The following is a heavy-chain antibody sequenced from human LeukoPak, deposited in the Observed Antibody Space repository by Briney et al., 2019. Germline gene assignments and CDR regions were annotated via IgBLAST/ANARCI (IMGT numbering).Heavy chain of an antibody. Sequence: TGRSLRLSCAASGFTFGDYAMHWVRQAPGKGLEWVSGISWNSGSIVYADSVKGRLTISRDNAKNSLNLQMNSLRAEDTALYYCAKLAAAGKHPFDYWGQGTLVTVSS. D-gene: IGHD6-13*01. CDR3: AKLAAAGKHPFDY. CDR1: GFTFGDYA. V-gene: IGHV3-9*01. J-gene: IGHJ4*02. CDR2: ISWNSGSI.